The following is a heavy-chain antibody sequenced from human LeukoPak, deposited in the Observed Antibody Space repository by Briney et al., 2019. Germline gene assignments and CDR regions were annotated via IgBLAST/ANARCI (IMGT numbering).Heavy chain of an antibody. CDR2: ISYDGSNK. J-gene: IGHJ4*02. D-gene: IGHD3-10*01. CDR1: GFTFSSYG. Sequence: GGSLRLSCAASGFTFSSYGMRWVRQAPGKGLEWVAVISYDGSNKYYAASVKGRFTISRDNSKNTLYLQMNSLRAEDTAVYYCAKDDMVRGVPFDYWGQGTLVTVSS. CDR3: AKDDMVRGVPFDY. V-gene: IGHV3-30*18.